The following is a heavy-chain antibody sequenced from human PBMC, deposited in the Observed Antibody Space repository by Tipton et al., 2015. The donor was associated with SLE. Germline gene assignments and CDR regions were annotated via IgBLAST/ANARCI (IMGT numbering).Heavy chain of an antibody. D-gene: IGHD5-24*01. CDR2: IYYSGST. V-gene: IGHV4-31*03. Sequence: TLSLTCTVSGGSISSGGYYWSWIRQHPGKGLEWIGYIYYSGSTYYNPSLKSRVTISVDTSKNQFSLKLSSVTAADTAVYYCASTGVNYRRRAFDIWGQGTMVTVSS. CDR1: GGSISSGGYY. J-gene: IGHJ3*02. CDR3: ASTGVNYRRRAFDI.